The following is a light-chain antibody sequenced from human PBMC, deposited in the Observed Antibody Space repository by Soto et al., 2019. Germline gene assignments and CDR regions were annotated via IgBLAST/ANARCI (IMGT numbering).Light chain of an antibody. J-gene: IGLJ1*01. CDR2: DDN. CDR3: GSWDSSLSAYV. Sequence: QSVMTQPPSVSAAPGQTVTISCSGSSSNIGGNSVFWYQQLPGTAPKLLIYDDNKRPSGIPDRFSGSKSGTSATLGITGFQTGDEADYYCGSWDSSLSAYVFGTGTKLTVL. CDR1: SSNIGGNS. V-gene: IGLV1-51*01.